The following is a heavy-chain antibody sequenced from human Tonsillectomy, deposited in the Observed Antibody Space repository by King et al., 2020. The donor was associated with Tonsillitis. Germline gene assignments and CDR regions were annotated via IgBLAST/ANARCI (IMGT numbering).Heavy chain of an antibody. CDR1: GYSFTSYW. D-gene: IGHD4-17*01. J-gene: IGHJ4*02. Sequence: VQLVESVAEVKKPGESLKISCKGSGYSFTSYWIGWVRQMPGKGLEWMGIIYPGDSDTRSSPSFQGQVTIPADKSISTPYLQWSSLKASDTAMYYCSRSYGDYLFYYWGQGTLVTVSS. CDR2: IYPGDSDT. CDR3: SRSYGDYLFYY. V-gene: IGHV5-51*01.